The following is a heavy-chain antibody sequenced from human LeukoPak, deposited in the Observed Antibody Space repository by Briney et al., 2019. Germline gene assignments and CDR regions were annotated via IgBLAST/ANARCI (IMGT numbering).Heavy chain of an antibody. CDR1: GGSISSSSYY. CDR2: IYYSGST. Sequence: SETLSLTCTVSGGSISSSSYYWGWIRQPPGKGLEWIGSIYYSGSTYYNPSLKSRVTISVDTSKNQFSLKLSSVTAADTAVYYCARLEGSEISSSWYLLDYWGQGTLVTVSS. CDR3: ARLEGSEISSSWYLLDY. J-gene: IGHJ4*02. D-gene: IGHD6-13*01. V-gene: IGHV4-39*01.